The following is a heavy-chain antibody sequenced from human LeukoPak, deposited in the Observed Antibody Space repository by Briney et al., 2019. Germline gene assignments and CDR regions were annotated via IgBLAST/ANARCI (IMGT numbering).Heavy chain of an antibody. Sequence: GGSLRLSCAASGFTFSSYAMSWVRQALGKGLEWVSAISGSGGSTYYADSVKGRFTISRDNSKNTLYLQMNSLRAEDTAVYYCAKESDSSGYYYYGKDYWGQGTLVTVSS. CDR1: GFTFSSYA. V-gene: IGHV3-23*01. CDR3: AKESDSSGYYYYGKDY. D-gene: IGHD3-22*01. J-gene: IGHJ4*02. CDR2: ISGSGGST.